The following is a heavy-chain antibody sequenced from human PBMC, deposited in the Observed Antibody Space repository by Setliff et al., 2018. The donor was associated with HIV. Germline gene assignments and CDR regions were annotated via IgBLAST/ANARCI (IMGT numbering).Heavy chain of an antibody. Sequence: GGSLRLSCVASGITVSGIYMTWVRQAPGKGLEWVAFISYDGSKKYDADFVKGRFTISRDNSKNTLYLQMNSLRTDDTAVYFCARDCRVGWVFTYGMDVWGQGTTVTVSS. J-gene: IGHJ6*02. D-gene: IGHD6-13*01. CDR2: ISYDGSKK. V-gene: IGHV3-30*03. CDR3: ARDCRVGWVFTYGMDV. CDR1: GITVSGIY.